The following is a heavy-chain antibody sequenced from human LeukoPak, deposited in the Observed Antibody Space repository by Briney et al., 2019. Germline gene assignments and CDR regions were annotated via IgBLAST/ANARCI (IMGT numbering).Heavy chain of an antibody. CDR3: AREGEVVGEYYYYYYYMDV. CDR2: ISTRSTYI. V-gene: IGHV3-21*01. D-gene: IGHD3-10*01. CDR1: GFTFSSYS. J-gene: IGHJ6*03. Sequence: GGSLRLSCAASGFTFSSYSMNWVRQAPGKGLEWVSSISTRSTYIYYADSVRGRFTISRDNAKNSVYLQMNSLRAEDTAVYYCAREGEVVGEYYYYYYYMDVWGKGTTVTVSS.